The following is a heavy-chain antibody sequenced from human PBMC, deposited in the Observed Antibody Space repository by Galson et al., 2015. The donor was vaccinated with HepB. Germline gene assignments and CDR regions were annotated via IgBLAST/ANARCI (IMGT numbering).Heavy chain of an antibody. V-gene: IGHV1-18*01. J-gene: IGHJ5*02. Sequence: SVKVSCKVSGYTFSNYFVTWVRQAPGQGLEWMGWIGAYNRKTNYAQKFPGRVSKTTDTFTSTVYMELRRLRSDDTAIYYCARGALVVGVAATLNNWFDPWCQGTLVTVSS. CDR1: GYTFSNYF. D-gene: IGHD2-15*01. CDR3: ARGALVVGVAATLNNWFDP. CDR2: IGAYNRKT.